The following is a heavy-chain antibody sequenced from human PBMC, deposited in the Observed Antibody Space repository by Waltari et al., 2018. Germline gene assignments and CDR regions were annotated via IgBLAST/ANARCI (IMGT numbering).Heavy chain of an antibody. CDR1: GGSISSSNW. Sequence: QVQLQESGPGLVKPSGTLSLTCAVSGGSISSSNWWSWVRQPPGKGLEWIGEIYHRGSTTYYPSLKCRVTISLDKSKNQFSLKLSSVTAAYTAVYYCARLIAATLFDYWGQGTLVTVSS. D-gene: IGHD6-13*01. J-gene: IGHJ4*02. V-gene: IGHV4-4*02. CDR2: IYHRGST. CDR3: ARLIAATLFDY.